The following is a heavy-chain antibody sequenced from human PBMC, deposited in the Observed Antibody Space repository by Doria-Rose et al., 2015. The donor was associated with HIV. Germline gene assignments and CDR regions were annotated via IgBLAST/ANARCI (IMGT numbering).Heavy chain of an antibody. CDR3: ARIKSSRWYHKYYFDF. J-gene: IGHJ4*02. D-gene: IGHD6-13*01. CDR1: GVSLSSLGMG. Sequence: QVTLKESGPVLVKPTETLTLTCTVSGVSLSSLGMGVSWIRQPPGKALEWLANIISDDERSYKTSLKSRLTISRGTSKSQVVLTMTDMDPVDTATYYCARIKSSRWYHKYYFDFWGQGTLVIVSA. CDR2: IISDDER. V-gene: IGHV2-26*01.